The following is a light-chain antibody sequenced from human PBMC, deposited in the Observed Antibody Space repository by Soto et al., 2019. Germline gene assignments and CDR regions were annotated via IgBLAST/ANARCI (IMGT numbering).Light chain of an antibody. J-gene: IGKJ1*01. CDR1: QSVRSS. CDR2: DAS. CDR3: QQRSSWPWT. Sequence: EILLTQSPATLSLSPGERATLSCRASQSVRSSLAWYQQKPGQAPRLLIYDASNRATGIPGRFSGSGSGTGFTLTISNLEPEDFAVYYCQQRSSWPWTFGQGAKVEIK. V-gene: IGKV3-11*01.